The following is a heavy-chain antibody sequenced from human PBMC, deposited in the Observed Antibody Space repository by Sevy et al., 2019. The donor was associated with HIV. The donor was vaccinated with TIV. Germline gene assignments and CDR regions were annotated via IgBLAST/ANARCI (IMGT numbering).Heavy chain of an antibody. CDR1: GFTFSSYD. CDR3: TRNGGAFDNGFDP. D-gene: IGHD2-8*01. Sequence: GGSLRLSCTASGFTFSSYDMNWVRQAPGKGLEWVSKISSSGGSIYYADSVKGRFTFSRDNAKNSLNLQMNSLRAEDTAVYYCTRNGGAFDNGFDPWGQGTLVTVSS. CDR2: ISSSGGSI. V-gene: IGHV3-48*03. J-gene: IGHJ5*02.